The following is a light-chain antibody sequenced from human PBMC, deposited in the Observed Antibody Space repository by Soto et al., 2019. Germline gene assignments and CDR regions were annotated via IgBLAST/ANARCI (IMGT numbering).Light chain of an antibody. CDR3: LTHNCYPPL. CDR2: AAS. CDR1: QGVAKD. J-gene: IGKJ4*01. V-gene: IGKV1-17*01. Sequence: DIQMTQSPSSLTASVGDRVTITCRASQGVAKDLDWYQQKPGKAPKRLIFAASSLQTGVPSRFSASGSGTQFTLTIRSLQPDFFSNDYALTHNCYPPLFGGGP.